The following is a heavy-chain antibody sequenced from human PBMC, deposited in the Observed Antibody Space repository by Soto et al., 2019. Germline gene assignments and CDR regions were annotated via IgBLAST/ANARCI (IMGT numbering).Heavy chain of an antibody. Sequence: GASVKVSCKASGYTFTSYGISWVRQAPGQGLEWMGWISAYNGNTNYAQKLQGRVTMTTDTSTSTAYMELRSLRSDDTAVYYCARDVVGMVRGVTNDYWGQGTLVTVSS. CDR1: GYTFTSYG. CDR2: ISAYNGNT. CDR3: ARDVVGMVRGVTNDY. J-gene: IGHJ4*02. V-gene: IGHV1-18*01. D-gene: IGHD3-10*01.